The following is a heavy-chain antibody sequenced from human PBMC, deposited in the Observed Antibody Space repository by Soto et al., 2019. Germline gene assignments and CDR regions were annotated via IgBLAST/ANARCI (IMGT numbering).Heavy chain of an antibody. V-gene: IGHV4-39*01. CDR3: ASNSYRT. D-gene: IGHD2-21*01. Sequence: PSETLSLTSSVSGGSISGSSSYWGWIRQPPGKGLEWIGSIYYSGSTYYSPSLKSRVTVSVDTAKNQFSLNLSSVTAADTAVYYCASNSYRTWGQGIMVTVS. CDR2: IYYSGST. CDR1: GGSISGSSSY. J-gene: IGHJ1*01.